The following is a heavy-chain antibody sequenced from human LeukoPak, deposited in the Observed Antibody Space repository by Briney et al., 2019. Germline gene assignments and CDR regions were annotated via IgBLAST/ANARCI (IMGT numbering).Heavy chain of an antibody. CDR1: GGSISIGSHY. J-gene: IGHJ6*03. D-gene: IGHD1-14*01. V-gene: IGHV4-61*02. Sequence: SQTLSLTCTVSGGSISIGSHYWSWIRPPAGKGLEWIGRIYHSGSTNYNPSLKSRVTISMDMSKNQFSLQLSSVTAADTAVYYCAREGGGTLYYYYYYYMDVWGKGTTVTVSS. CDR3: AREGGGTLYYYYYYYMDV. CDR2: IYHSGST.